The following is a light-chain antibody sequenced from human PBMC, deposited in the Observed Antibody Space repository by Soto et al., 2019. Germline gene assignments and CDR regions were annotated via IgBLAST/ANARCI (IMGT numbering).Light chain of an antibody. CDR2: GNT. V-gene: IGLV1-40*01. CDR1: NSNIGADPD. CDR3: QSYVNSVRAVL. J-gene: IGLJ2*01. Sequence: QSVLTQPPSVSGAPWQRDTISCTVNNSNIGADPDVPWYQQFPETAPKLLIFGNTNRPPGVPDRFSASKSGSSASLVVTGLQAEDEATYYCQSYVNSVRAVLFGGGTKLTVL.